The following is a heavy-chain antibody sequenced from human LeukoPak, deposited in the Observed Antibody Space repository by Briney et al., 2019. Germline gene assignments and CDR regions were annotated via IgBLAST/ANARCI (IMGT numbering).Heavy chain of an antibody. D-gene: IGHD2-21*02. J-gene: IGHJ4*02. CDR1: GYTFTSYG. CDR3: ARDLGPHIVVVTATRKGHFDY. Sequence: GASVKVSCKASGYTFTSYGISWVRQAPGQGLEWVGWISAYNGNTNYAQKLQGRVTMTTDTSTSTAYMELRSLRSDDTAVYYCARDLGPHIVVVTATRKGHFDYWGQGTLVTVSS. CDR2: ISAYNGNT. V-gene: IGHV1-18*01.